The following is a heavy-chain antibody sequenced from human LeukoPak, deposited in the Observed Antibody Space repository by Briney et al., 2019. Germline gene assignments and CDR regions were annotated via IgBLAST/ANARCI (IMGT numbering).Heavy chain of an antibody. D-gene: IGHD6-6*01. CDR3: ARQGIAARIFDY. CDR2: INWNGGST. CDR1: GFTFDDYG. V-gene: IGHV3-20*04. J-gene: IGHJ4*02. Sequence: PGESLRLSCAASGFTFDDYGMSWVRQAPGKGLEWVSGINWNGGSTGYADSVKGRFTISRDNAKNSLYLQMNSLRAEDTALYYCARQGIAARIFDYWGQGTLVTVSS.